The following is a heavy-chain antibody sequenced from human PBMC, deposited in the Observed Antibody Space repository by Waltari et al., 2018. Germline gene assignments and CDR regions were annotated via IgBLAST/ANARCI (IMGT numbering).Heavy chain of an antibody. CDR3: ARGLPYCSSTSCYIFDY. CDR2: RNPNRGNT. Sequence: QVQLVQSGAEVKKPGASVKVSCKASGYTCTSYDINWVRQATGQGLEWMGWRNPNRGNTGYAQKFQGRVTMTRNTSISTAYMELSSLRSEDTAVYYCARGLPYCSSTSCYIFDYWGQGTLVTVSS. J-gene: IGHJ4*02. V-gene: IGHV1-8*01. D-gene: IGHD2-2*02. CDR1: GYTCTSYD.